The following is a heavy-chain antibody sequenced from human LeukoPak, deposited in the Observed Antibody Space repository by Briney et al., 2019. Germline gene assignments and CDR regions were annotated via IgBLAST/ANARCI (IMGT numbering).Heavy chain of an antibody. CDR1: GGTFSSYA. CDR3: ARALIDCSGGSCYFDY. J-gene: IGHJ4*02. Sequence: GASVKVSCKASGGTFSSYAISWVRQAPGQGLEWMGGIIPIFGTANYAQKFQGRVTITADESTSTAYMELSSLRSEDTALYYCARALIDCSGGSCYFDYWGQGTLVTVSS. D-gene: IGHD2-15*01. CDR2: IIPIFGTA. V-gene: IGHV1-69*13.